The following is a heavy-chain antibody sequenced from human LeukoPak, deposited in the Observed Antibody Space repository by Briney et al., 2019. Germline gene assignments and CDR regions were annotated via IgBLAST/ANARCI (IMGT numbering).Heavy chain of an antibody. CDR1: HGSVWYDY. D-gene: IGHD3-3*02. CDR2: IYSTDGA. CDR3: ARGRLVHFHYYSCYLDV. Sequence: SETLSLSCRVSHGSVWYDYWTWVWRAPERGVEWLGYIYSTDGARYSPRLDSRIPLSLEKSNSQFSLKVRSVTAADTAVYCCARGRLVHFHYYSCYLDVWGRGTTVTVSS. V-gene: IGHV4-59*02. J-gene: IGHJ6*03.